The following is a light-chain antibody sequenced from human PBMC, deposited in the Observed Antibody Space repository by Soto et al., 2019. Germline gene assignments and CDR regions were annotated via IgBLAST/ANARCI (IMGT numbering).Light chain of an antibody. CDR1: QGISSY. CDR3: QQYYSYPRT. Sequence: AIRMTKSPSSLSASTGDRVTITCRASQGISSYLAWYQQKPGKAPKLLIYAASTLQSGVPSRFSGSGSGTDFTLTISCLQSEDFATYYCQQYYSYPRTFGQGNKVEIK. J-gene: IGKJ1*01. CDR2: AAS. V-gene: IGKV1-8*01.